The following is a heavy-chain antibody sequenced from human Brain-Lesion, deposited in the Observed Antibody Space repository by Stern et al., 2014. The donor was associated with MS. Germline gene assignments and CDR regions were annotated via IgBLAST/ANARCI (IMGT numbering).Heavy chain of an antibody. D-gene: IGHD3-10*01. J-gene: IGHJ5*01. CDR1: GFTFSNYW. CDR2: VNNDGRRT. V-gene: IGHV3-74*02. Sequence: EVQLEESGGSLVQPGGSLRLSCAASGFTFSNYWMHWVRQAPGKGLVWDSRVNNDGRRTSYADSVKGRFTMSRDNAKNTLYLQMNSLRVEDTAIYYCARGERWFDSWGQGTLVTVSS. CDR3: ARGERWFDS.